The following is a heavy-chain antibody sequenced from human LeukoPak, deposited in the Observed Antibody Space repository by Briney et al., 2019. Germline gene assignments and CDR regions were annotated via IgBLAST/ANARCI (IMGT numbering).Heavy chain of an antibody. Sequence: GGSLRLSCAASGFTVSSNYMSWVRQAPGKGLEWVSVIYSGGSTYYADSVKGRFTISRDNSKNTLYLQMNSLRAEDTAVYYCARLKGATDFDYWGQGTLVTVSS. J-gene: IGHJ4*02. D-gene: IGHD1-26*01. CDR1: GFTVSSNY. CDR3: ARLKGATDFDY. CDR2: IYSGGST. V-gene: IGHV3-66*04.